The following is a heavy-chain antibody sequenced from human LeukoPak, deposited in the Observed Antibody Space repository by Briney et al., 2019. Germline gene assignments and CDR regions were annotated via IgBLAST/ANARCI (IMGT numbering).Heavy chain of an antibody. Sequence: GGSLRLSCAASGFTFSSYSMNWVRQAPGKGLEWASSISSSSSYIYYADSVKGRFTISRDNAKNSLYLQMNSLRAEDTAVYYCARMSIAAAGTFDYWGQGTLVTVSS. CDR1: GFTFSSYS. CDR3: ARMSIAAAGTFDY. V-gene: IGHV3-21*01. CDR2: ISSSSSYI. J-gene: IGHJ4*02. D-gene: IGHD6-13*01.